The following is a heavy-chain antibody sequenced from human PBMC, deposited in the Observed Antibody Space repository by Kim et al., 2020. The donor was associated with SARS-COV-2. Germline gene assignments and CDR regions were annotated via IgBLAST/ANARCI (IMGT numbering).Heavy chain of an antibody. D-gene: IGHD3-22*01. CDR3: ARDLYYYYDSSGSDPSLWFDP. CDR1: GYTFTGYY. CDR2: INPNSGGT. V-gene: IGHV1-2*02. Sequence: ASVKVSCKASGYTFTGYYMHWVRQAPGQGLEWMGWINPNSGGTNYAQKFQGRVTMTRDTSISTAYMELSRLRSDDTAVYYCARDLYYYYDSSGSDPSLWFDPWGQGTLVTVSS. J-gene: IGHJ5*02.